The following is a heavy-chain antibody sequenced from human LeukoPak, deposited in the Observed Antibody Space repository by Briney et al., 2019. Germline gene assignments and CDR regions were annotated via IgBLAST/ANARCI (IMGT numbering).Heavy chain of an antibody. J-gene: IGHJ4*02. V-gene: IGHV3-33*01. D-gene: IGHD6-25*01. Sequence: GGSLRLSCAASGFTFSSYGMHWVGQAPGKGLEWVAGIWFDGSNKYYADSVKGRFTISRDNSKNTLYLQMNSLRAEDTAVYYCARDRVSRLLPFDYWGQGTLVTVSS. CDR2: IWFDGSNK. CDR3: ARDRVSRLLPFDY. CDR1: GFTFSSYG.